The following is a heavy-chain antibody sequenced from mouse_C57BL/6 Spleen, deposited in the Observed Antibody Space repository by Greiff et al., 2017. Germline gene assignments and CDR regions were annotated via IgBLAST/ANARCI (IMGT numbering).Heavy chain of an antibody. V-gene: IGHV14-4*01. D-gene: IGHD3-1*01. CDR2: IDPENGDT. CDR3: TTTALATWFAY. J-gene: IGHJ3*01. CDR1: GFNIKDDY. Sequence: VQLQQSGAELVRPGASVKLSCTASGFNIKDDYMHWVKQRPEQGLEWIGWIDPENGDTEYASKFQGKATITADTSYNTAYLQRSSLTSEDTAVYFCTTTALATWFAYRGPGALVTVSA.